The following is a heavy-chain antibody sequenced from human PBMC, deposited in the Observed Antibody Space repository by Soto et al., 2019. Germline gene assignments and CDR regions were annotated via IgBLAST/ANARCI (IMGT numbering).Heavy chain of an antibody. V-gene: IGHV3-23*01. CDR3: AKAGCSGGTCYLYYFDY. J-gene: IGHJ4*02. Sequence: PGGSLRLSCAASGFTFSNYAMSWVRQAPGKGLEWVSTISGRGGNTYYADSVKGRFTISRDNSRNTLYLQMDSLRVEDSAVYSCAKAGCSGGTCYLYYFDYWGQGDLVTSP. D-gene: IGHD2-15*01. CDR2: ISGRGGNT. CDR1: GFTFSNYA.